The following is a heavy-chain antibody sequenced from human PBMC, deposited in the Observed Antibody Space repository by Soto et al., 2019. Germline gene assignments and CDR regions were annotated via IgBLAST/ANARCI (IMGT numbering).Heavy chain of an antibody. V-gene: IGHV3-30*18. CDR3: AKGSSSVYYYYYGIDV. Sequence: GGSLRLSCVASGFTFSAYGMHWVRQAPGKGLEWVAVMSNDGSNKYYADSVKGRFTISRDNSKNMLYLQMNSLRAEDTAVYYCAKGSSSVYYYYYGIDVWGQGTTVTVSS. J-gene: IGHJ6*02. D-gene: IGHD6-6*01. CDR1: GFTFSAYG. CDR2: MSNDGSNK.